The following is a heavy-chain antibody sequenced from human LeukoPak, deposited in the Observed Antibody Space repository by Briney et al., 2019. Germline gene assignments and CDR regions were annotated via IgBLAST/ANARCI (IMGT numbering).Heavy chain of an antibody. CDR1: GFTVSSNY. J-gene: IGHJ4*02. V-gene: IGHV3-53*05. CDR3: AKDRWEYCSTTSCSLFDY. CDR2: IYSGGST. Sequence: GGSLRLSCAASGFTVSSNYMSWVRQAPGKGLEWVSVIYSGGSTYYADSVKGRLTISTDNHKSTPYLQMNSLRAEDTAVYYCAKDRWEYCSTTSCSLFDYRGQGNLVTVPS. D-gene: IGHD2-2*01.